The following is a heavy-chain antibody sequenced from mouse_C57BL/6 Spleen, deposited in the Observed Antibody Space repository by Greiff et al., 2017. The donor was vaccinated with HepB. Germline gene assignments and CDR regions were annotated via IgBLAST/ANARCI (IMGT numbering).Heavy chain of an antibody. Sequence: DVMLVESGGGLVKPGGSLKLSCAASGFTFSDYGMHWVRQAPEKGLEWVAYISSGSSTIYYADTVKGRFTISRDNAKNTLFLQMTSLRSEDTAMYYCARGALGRKDFDYWGQGTTLTVSS. J-gene: IGHJ2*01. V-gene: IGHV5-17*01. CDR2: ISSGSSTI. CDR3: ARGALGRKDFDY. D-gene: IGHD4-1*01. CDR1: GFTFSDYG.